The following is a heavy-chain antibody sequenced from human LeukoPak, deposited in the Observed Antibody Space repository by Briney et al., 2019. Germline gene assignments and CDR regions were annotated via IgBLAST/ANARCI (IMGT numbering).Heavy chain of an antibody. CDR1: GLTFSSHW. D-gene: IGHD3-3*01. V-gene: IGHV3-74*01. J-gene: IGHJ6*02. CDR2: ITNDGSST. CDR3: ARDPGSGYFL. Sequence: GGSLRLSCAASGLTFSSHWMHWVRQAPGKGLVWVSRITNDGSSTTYADSVKGRFTISRDNAKNSLYLQMNSLRAEDTAVYYCARDPGSGYFLWGQGTTVTVSS.